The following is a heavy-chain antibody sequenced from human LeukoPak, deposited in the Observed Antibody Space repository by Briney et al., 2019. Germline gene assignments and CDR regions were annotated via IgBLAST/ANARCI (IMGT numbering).Heavy chain of an antibody. CDR1: GFTFSSYS. CDR3: ARAGSFRLTTTL. CDR2: ISSSSSYI. D-gene: IGHD4-17*01. V-gene: IGHV3-21*01. Sequence: GGSLRLSCAASGFTFSSYSMNWVRQAPGKGLEWVSSISSSSSYIYYADSVKGRFTISRDNAKNSLYLQMNSLRAEDTAVYYCARAGSFRLTTTLWGQGTLVTVSS. J-gene: IGHJ4*02.